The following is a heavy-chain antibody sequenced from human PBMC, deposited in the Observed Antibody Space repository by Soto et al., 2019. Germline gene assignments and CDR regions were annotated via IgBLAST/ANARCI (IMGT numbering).Heavy chain of an antibody. CDR3: AKDTLLSDKYSSGWRGAFDI. CDR1: GFTFDDYA. J-gene: IGHJ3*02. Sequence: EVQLVESGGGLVQPGRSLRLSCAASGFTFDDYAMHWVRQAPGKGLEWVSGISWNSGSIGYADSVKGPCTISRDNAKNSLYLQMNSLRAEDTALYYCAKDTLLSDKYSSGWRGAFDIWGQGTMVTVSS. CDR2: ISWNSGSI. D-gene: IGHD6-19*01. V-gene: IGHV3-9*01.